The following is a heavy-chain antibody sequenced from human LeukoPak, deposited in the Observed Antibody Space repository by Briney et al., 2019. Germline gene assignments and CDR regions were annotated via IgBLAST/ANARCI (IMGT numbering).Heavy chain of an antibody. D-gene: IGHD6-6*01. CDR1: GGSISSYY. Sequence: SSETLSLTCTVSGGSISSYYWSWIRQPPGKGLEWIGYIYYSGSTNYNPSLKSRVTISVDTSKNQFSLKLSSVTAADTAVYYCARFIRGDSSSRRRAFDYWGQGTLVTVPS. V-gene: IGHV4-59*01. CDR3: ARFIRGDSSSRRRAFDY. J-gene: IGHJ4*02. CDR2: IYYSGST.